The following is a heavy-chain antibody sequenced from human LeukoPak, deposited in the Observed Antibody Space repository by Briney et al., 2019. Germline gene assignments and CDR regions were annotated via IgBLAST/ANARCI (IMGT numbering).Heavy chain of an antibody. CDR2: IVVGSGNT. CDR3: AKLVRSGYYYYYYYYMDV. Sequence: GASVKVSCKASGFTFTRSAMQWVRQARGQRLEWIGWIVVGSGNTKYAQKFQERVTITRDMSTGTAYMELSSLRSEDTAVYYCAKLVRSGYYYYYYYYMDVWGKGTTVTVSS. J-gene: IGHJ6*03. CDR1: GFTFTRSA. D-gene: IGHD3-3*01. V-gene: IGHV1-58*02.